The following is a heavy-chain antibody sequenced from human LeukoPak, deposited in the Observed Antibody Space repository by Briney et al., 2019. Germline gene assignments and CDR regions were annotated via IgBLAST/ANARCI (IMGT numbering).Heavy chain of an antibody. CDR2: ISYDGSNK. J-gene: IGHJ4*02. CDR3: AKALIAVAGEFDY. D-gene: IGHD6-19*01. CDR1: GFTFSSYG. Sequence: GGSLRLSCAASGFTFSSYGMHWVRQAPGKGLEWVAVISYDGSNKYYADSVKGRFTISRDNSKNTLYLQMNSLRAEDTAVYYCAKALIAVAGEFDYWGQGTLVTVSS. V-gene: IGHV3-30*18.